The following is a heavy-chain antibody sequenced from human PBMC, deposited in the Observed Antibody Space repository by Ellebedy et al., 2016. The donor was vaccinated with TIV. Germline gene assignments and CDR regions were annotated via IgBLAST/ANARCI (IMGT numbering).Heavy chain of an antibody. V-gene: IGHV4-59*01. CDR3: ARVVWQLPVSYAFDI. CDR1: GGSISPYY. J-gene: IGHJ3*02. D-gene: IGHD2-15*01. Sequence: MPSETLSLTCTVSGGSISPYYWSWIRQPPGKGLEWNGYISYSGSTNYNPSLQSRLTISVDASKNQFSLKLTSVTAADTAVYYCARVVWQLPVSYAFDIWGQGTMVTVSS. CDR2: ISYSGST.